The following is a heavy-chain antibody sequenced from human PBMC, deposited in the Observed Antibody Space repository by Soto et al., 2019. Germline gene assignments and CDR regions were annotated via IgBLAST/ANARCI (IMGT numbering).Heavy chain of an antibody. CDR2: IYYSGST. Sequence: SETLSLTCTVSGGSISSSSYYWGWIRQPPGKGLEWIGSIYYSGSTYYNPSLKSRVTISVDTSKNQFSLKLSSVTAADTAVYYCARLCGGDCYSYYYGMDVWGQGTTVTVS. J-gene: IGHJ6*02. V-gene: IGHV4-39*01. CDR1: GGSISSSSYY. CDR3: ARLCGGDCYSYYYGMDV. D-gene: IGHD2-21*02.